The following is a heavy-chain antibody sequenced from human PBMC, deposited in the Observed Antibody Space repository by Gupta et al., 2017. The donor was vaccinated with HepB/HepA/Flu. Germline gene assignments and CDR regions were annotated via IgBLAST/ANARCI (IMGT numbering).Heavy chain of an antibody. D-gene: IGHD3-10*01. Sequence: EVQLLESGGGLVQPGGSLRLSCAASGFTFRSYAMTWVRQAPGKGMEWVSVISGSGASIYYADSVKGRFTIARDNSKNTLYVQMNSLRAEDTAVYYFAKDFKGSGNYFGDYFDYWGQGTLVTVSS. CDR2: ISGSGASI. CDR3: AKDFKGSGNYFGDYFDY. J-gene: IGHJ4*02. CDR1: GFTFRSYA. V-gene: IGHV3-23*01.